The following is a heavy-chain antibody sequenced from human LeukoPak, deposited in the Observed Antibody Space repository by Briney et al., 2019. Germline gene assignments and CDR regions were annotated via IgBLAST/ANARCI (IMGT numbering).Heavy chain of an antibody. J-gene: IGHJ3*02. CDR3: ARGGSYSSNAFDI. V-gene: IGHV3-23*01. D-gene: IGHD1-26*01. CDR2: ISGSGGST. Sequence: GGSLRLSCGASGFTFSSYAMNWVRQAPGKGLEWVSCISGSGGSTYYGDSLKGRVTISRDNSKSTLYLQMNSLRVEDTAVYYCARGGSYSSNAFDIWGQGTMVTVSS. CDR1: GFTFSSYA.